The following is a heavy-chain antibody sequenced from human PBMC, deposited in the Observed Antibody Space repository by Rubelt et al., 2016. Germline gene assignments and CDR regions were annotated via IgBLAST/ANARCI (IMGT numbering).Heavy chain of an antibody. V-gene: IGHV3-66*01. Sequence: EVHLVESGGGLVQPGGSLRLSCAASGFAVSSNYLSWVRQAPGKGLAWVSVIYSGGSTYYADSVTGRFTISRANSKNTLYLQMNSLRADDTAVDYCAKDHSGYPYYYYDMDVWGQGTTVTVSS. CDR1: GFAVSSNY. J-gene: IGHJ6*02. CDR2: IYSGGST. CDR3: AKDHSGYPYYYYDMDV. D-gene: IGHD3-22*01.